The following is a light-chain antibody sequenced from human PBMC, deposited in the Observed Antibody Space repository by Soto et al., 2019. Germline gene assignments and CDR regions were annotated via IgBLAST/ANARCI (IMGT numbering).Light chain of an antibody. V-gene: IGKV1-39*01. J-gene: IGKJ4*01. CDR1: QSISSW. CDR3: QQSSSTPQA. CDR2: VAS. Sequence: DFQMTQSPSTLSASVGERDTISCRASQSISSWLAWYQQKPGKAPKPLSNVASTLQRGVPSRFSGSGAGTDFTLAISSLQPEDFATYYCQQSSSTPQAFGGGTKVEIK.